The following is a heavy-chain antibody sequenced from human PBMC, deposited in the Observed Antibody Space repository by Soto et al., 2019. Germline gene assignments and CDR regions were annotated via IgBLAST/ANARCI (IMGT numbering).Heavy chain of an antibody. CDR2: IIPIFGTA. CDR3: ARDSLVWGSYRQGVYYYGMDV. CDR1: GGTFSSYA. V-gene: IGHV1-69*06. Sequence: VASVKVSCKASGGTFSSYAISWVRQAPGQGLEWMGGIIPIFGTANYAQKFQGRVTITADKSTSTAYMELSSLRSEDTAVYYCARDSLVWGSYRQGVYYYGMDVWGQGTTVTVSS. D-gene: IGHD3-16*02. J-gene: IGHJ6*02.